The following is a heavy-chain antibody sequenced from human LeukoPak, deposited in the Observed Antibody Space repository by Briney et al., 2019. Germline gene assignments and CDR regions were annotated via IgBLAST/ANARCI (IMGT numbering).Heavy chain of an antibody. CDR3: ASSSEYCSSTSCYREDY. D-gene: IGHD2-2*01. J-gene: IGHJ4*02. CDR1: GFTVSSNY. Sequence: GGSLRLSCAASGFTVSSNYMSWVRQAPGKGLEWVSVIYSGGSTYYADSVKGRFTISRDNSKNTLYLQMNSLRAEDTAVYYCASSSEYCSSTSCYREDYWGQGTLVTVSS. CDR2: IYSGGST. V-gene: IGHV3-66*01.